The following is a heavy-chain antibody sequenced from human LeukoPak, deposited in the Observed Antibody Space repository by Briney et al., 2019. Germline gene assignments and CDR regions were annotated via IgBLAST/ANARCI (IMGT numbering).Heavy chain of an antibody. CDR1: GGSFSGYY. CDR3: ARGPGYSSGLFADAFDI. CDR2: INHSGST. J-gene: IGHJ3*02. D-gene: IGHD6-19*01. V-gene: IGHV4-34*01. Sequence: TSETLSLTCAVYGGSFSGYYWSWIRQPPGKGREWIGEINHSGSTNYNPSLKSRVTISVDTSKNQFSLNLSSVTAADTAVYYCARGPGYSSGLFADAFDIWGQGTMVTVSS.